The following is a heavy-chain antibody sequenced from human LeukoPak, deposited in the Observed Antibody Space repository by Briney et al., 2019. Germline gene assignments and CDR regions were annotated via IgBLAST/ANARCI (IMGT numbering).Heavy chain of an antibody. CDR1: GGSISSYY. CDR3: ARVKSYVFWSGYPYYFDY. V-gene: IGHV4-59*01. D-gene: IGHD3-3*01. J-gene: IGHJ4*02. Sequence: SETLSLTCTVSGGSISSYYWSWIRQPPGKGLEWIGYIYYSGSTNYNPSLTSRVTISVDTSKNQFSLKLSSVTAADTAVYSCARVKSYVFWSGYPYYFDYWGQGTLVTVSS. CDR2: IYYSGST.